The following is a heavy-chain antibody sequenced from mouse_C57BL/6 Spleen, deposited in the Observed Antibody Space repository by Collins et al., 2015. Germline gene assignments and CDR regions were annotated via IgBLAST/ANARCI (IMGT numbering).Heavy chain of an antibody. CDR3: ARPSYYGNYWYFDV. CDR2: INPDSSTI. Sequence: EVKLLQSGGGLVQPGGSLKLSCAASGIDFSRYWMSWVRRAPGKGLEWIGEINPDSSTINYAPSLKDKFIIPRDNAKNTLYLQMSKVRSEDTALYYCARPSYYGNYWYFDVWGTGTTVTVSS. D-gene: IGHD2-10*01. J-gene: IGHJ1*03. V-gene: IGHV4-1*01. CDR1: GIDFSRYW.